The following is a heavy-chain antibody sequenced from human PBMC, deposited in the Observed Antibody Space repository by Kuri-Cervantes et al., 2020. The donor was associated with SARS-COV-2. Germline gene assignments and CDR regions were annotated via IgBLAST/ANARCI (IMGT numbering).Heavy chain of an antibody. D-gene: IGHD3-10*01. CDR1: GFALTNYV. Sequence: GESLKISCAASGFALTNYVMNWVRQAPGKGLEWVSAISGSGGSTYYADSVKGRFTISRDNSKNTLYLQMNSLRAEDTAVYYCAKVQGNGENAFDIWGQGTMVTVSS. CDR3: AKVQGNGENAFDI. J-gene: IGHJ3*02. CDR2: ISGSGGST. V-gene: IGHV3-23*01.